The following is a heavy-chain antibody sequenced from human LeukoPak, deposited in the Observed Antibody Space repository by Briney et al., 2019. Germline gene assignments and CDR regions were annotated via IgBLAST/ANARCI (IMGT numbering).Heavy chain of an antibody. CDR3: AGRARGYSSGWYYFDY. CDR2: ISSSSSYI. V-gene: IGHV3-21*01. J-gene: IGHJ4*02. D-gene: IGHD6-19*01. Sequence: PGGSLRLSCAASGFTFSNYAMSWVRQAPGKGLEWVSSISSSSSYIYYADSVKGRFTISRDNAKNSLYLQMNSLRAEDTAVYYCAGRARGYSSGWYYFDYWGQGTLVTVSS. CDR1: GFTFSNYA.